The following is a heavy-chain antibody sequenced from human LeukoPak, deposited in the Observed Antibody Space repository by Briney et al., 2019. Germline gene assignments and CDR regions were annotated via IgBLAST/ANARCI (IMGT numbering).Heavy chain of an antibody. CDR2: INHSGST. J-gene: IGHJ4*02. D-gene: IGHD6-6*01. CDR3: AREANRSWYSSSRIDY. CDR1: GGSFSGYY. Sequence: SETLSLTCAVYGGSFSGYYWSWIRQPPGKGLEWIGEINHSGSTNYNPSLKSRVTISVDTSKNQFSLKLSSVTAADTAVYYCAREANRSWYSSSRIDYWGQGTLVTVSS. V-gene: IGHV4-34*01.